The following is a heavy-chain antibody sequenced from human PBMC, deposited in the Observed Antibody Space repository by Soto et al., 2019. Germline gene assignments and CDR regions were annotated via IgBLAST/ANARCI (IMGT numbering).Heavy chain of an antibody. V-gene: IGHV1-18*01. CDR3: ARGPRTRNYAPMTGYYRH. J-gene: IGHJ4*01. CDR2: ISAYNGDT. CDR1: SYTFTNYG. Sequence: QVQLVQSGAAVRKPGASVKVSCKASSYTFTNYGISWVRQAPGQGLEWMGWISAYNGDTDSAQKFQGRVTMTTDTSTSTAYMELRSLRSDDTAIYYCARGPRTRNYAPMTGYYRHWGQGTLVTVSS. D-gene: IGHD3-9*01.